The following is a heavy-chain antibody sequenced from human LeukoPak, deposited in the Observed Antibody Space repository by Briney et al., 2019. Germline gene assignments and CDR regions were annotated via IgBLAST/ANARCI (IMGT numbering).Heavy chain of an antibody. J-gene: IGHJ4*02. CDR1: GYTITELS. CDR2: FDPEDGET. CDR3: AKDYWLEMATIGRGYFDY. Sequence: ASVKVSCKVSGYTITELSMHWVRQAPGKGLEWMGGFDPEDGETIYPQKFQGRVTMTEDASTDTDYMELSSLRSEDTAVYYCAKDYWLEMATIGRGYFDYWGQGTLVTVSS. D-gene: IGHD5-24*01. V-gene: IGHV1-24*01.